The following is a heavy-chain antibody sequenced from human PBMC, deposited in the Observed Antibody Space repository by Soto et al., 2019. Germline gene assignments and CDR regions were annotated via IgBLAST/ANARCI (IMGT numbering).Heavy chain of an antibody. Sequence: QVQLVESGGGLVKPGGSLRLSCAASGFTFSDYYMSWIRQAPGKGLEWVSYISRSGSIIYSADSVKGRFTISRDNAKNSLYLQMNSLRAEDTAVYYCARGEQQLVLDAFDIWGQGTMVTVSS. CDR2: ISRSGSII. D-gene: IGHD6-13*01. J-gene: IGHJ3*02. V-gene: IGHV3-11*01. CDR3: ARGEQQLVLDAFDI. CDR1: GFTFSDYY.